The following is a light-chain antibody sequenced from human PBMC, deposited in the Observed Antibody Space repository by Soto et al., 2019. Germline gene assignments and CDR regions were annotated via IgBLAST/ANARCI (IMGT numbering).Light chain of an antibody. J-gene: IGLJ2*01. CDR1: SSDVGSYNL. CDR2: EVS. Sequence: QSVLTQPASVSGSPGQSITISCTRTSSDVGSYNLVSWYQQHPGKAPKLMIYEVSKRPSGVSNRFSGSKSGNTASLTISGLQAEDEADYYCCSYAGSSTLVVFGGGTKLTVL. V-gene: IGLV2-23*02. CDR3: CSYAGSSTLVV.